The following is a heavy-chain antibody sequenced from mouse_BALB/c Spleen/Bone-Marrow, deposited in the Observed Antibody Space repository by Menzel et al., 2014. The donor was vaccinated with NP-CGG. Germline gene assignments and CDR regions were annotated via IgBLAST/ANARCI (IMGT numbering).Heavy chain of an antibody. CDR1: GFNIKDTY. Sequence: VQLQQSRAGLVKPGASVNLSCTTSGFNIKDTYIHWIKQRPEQGLEWIGRIDPANSYTKCDPEFQDKATITADTSSNTAYLQLGSLTSEDTAVYYCSRYSDYWNFDVWGAGTTVTVSS. CDR2: IDPANSYT. CDR3: SRYSDYWNFDV. J-gene: IGHJ1*01. V-gene: IGHV14-3*02.